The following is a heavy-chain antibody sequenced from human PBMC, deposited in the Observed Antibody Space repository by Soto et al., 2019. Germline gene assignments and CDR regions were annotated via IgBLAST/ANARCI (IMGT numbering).Heavy chain of an antibody. V-gene: IGHV4-59*01. D-gene: IGHD1-26*01. Sequence: PSETLSLTCTVSGGSTSSYYWSWIRQPPGKGLEWIGYIYYSGSTNYNPSLKSRVTISVDTSKNQFSLKLSSVTAADTAVYYCARVGGSYRIDYWGQGTLVTVSS. CDR1: GGSTSSYY. CDR3: ARVGGSYRIDY. CDR2: IYYSGST. J-gene: IGHJ4*02.